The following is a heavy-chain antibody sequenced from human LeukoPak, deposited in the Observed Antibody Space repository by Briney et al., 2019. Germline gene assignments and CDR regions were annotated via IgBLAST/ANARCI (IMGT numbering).Heavy chain of an antibody. J-gene: IGHJ6*04. Sequence: GGSLRLSCAASGFTFSRYWMSWVRQAPGKGLEWVANIKQDGSEKDYVDSVTGRFTISRDNAENTVFLQMNSLRAEDSAVYYCARDLAAWDVWGKGTTVTVSS. V-gene: IGHV3-7*01. CDR3: ARDLAAWDV. CDR1: GFTFSRYW. CDR2: IKQDGSEK.